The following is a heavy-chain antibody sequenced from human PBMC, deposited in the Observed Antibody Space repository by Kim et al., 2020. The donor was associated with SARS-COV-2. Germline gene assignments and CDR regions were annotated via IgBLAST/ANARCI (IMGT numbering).Heavy chain of an antibody. Sequence: GGSLRLSCAASGFTHSNYWMTWVRQAPGKGLEWVANIKYDGSEKHYVDSVEGRLTSSRDNAKNSLYLQMNCLRVEETAVYYCARHRAAGNPTTTDYSMDVWGQGTTVTVS. CDR1: GFTHSNYW. J-gene: IGHJ6*02. V-gene: IGHV3-7*03. CDR2: IKYDGSEK. CDR3: ARHRAAGNPTTTDYSMDV. D-gene: IGHD6-25*01.